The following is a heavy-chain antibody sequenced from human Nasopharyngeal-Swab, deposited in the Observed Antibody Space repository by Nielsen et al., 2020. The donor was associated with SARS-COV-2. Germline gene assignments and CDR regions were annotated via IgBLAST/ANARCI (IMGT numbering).Heavy chain of an antibody. Sequence: SLKISCAASGFTFDDYAMYWVRQRPGEGLEWVSGINWNSGLKGYADSVKGRFTISRDNAKNSLYLQMNSLRAEDTALYYCAKARRTDTYGYECFDSWGQGTLVTVSS. CDR1: GFTFDDYA. V-gene: IGHV3-9*01. CDR3: AKARRTDTYGYECFDS. D-gene: IGHD5-18*01. CDR2: INWNSGLK. J-gene: IGHJ4*02.